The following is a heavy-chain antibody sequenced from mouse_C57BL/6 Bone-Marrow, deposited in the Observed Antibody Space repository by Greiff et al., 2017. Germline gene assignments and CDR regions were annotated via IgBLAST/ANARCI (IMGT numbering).Heavy chain of an antibody. J-gene: IGHJ2*01. CDR2: ISDGGSYT. CDR3: ARVGYYGPPFDY. V-gene: IGHV5-4*03. Sequence: EVMLVESGGGLVKPGGSLKLSCAASGFTFSSYAMSWVRQTPEKRLEWVATISDGGSYTYYPDNVKGRFTISRDNAKNNLYLQMSHLKSEDTAMYYCARVGYYGPPFDYWGQGTTLTVSS. D-gene: IGHD1-1*01. CDR1: GFTFSSYA.